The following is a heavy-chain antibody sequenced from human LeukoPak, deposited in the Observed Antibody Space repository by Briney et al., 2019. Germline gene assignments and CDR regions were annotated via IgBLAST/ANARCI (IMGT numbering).Heavy chain of an antibody. Sequence: ASVKVSCKASGYTFTSYDINWVRQAPGQGLEWMGVINPSGGSTSYAQKFQGRVTMTRDTSTSTVYMELSSLRSEDTAVYYCARVVKNWNDLNYFDYWGQGTLVTVSS. CDR3: ARVVKNWNDLNYFDY. CDR1: GYTFTSYD. CDR2: INPSGGST. D-gene: IGHD1-1*01. V-gene: IGHV1-46*01. J-gene: IGHJ4*02.